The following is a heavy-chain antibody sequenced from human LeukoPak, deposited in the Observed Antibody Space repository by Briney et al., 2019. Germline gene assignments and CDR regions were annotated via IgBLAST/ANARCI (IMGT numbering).Heavy chain of an antibody. CDR2: INHSGST. V-gene: IGHV4-34*01. CDR3: ARRFDSSTLYYFDY. D-gene: IGHD6-13*01. J-gene: IGHJ4*02. CDR1: GGSFSGYY. Sequence: PSETLSLTCAVYGGSFSGYYWSWIRQPPGKGLEWIGEINHSGSTNYNPSLKSRVTISVDTSENQFSLKLSSVTAADTAVYYCARRFDSSTLYYFDYWGQGTLVTVSS.